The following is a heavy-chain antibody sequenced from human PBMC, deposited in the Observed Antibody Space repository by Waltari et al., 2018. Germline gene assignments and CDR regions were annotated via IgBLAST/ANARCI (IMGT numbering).Heavy chain of an antibody. Sequence: EVQLLESGGGLVQPGGSLRLSCAASGFTFSSYAMSWVRQAPGKGRVWVSAIRGGGGSTYYADSVKGRFTISRDNSKNTLYLQMNSLRAEDTAVYYCAKRDGSGSYLDYWGQGTLVTVSS. CDR2: IRGGGGST. CDR3: AKRDGSGSYLDY. D-gene: IGHD3-10*01. V-gene: IGHV3-23*01. J-gene: IGHJ4*02. CDR1: GFTFSSYA.